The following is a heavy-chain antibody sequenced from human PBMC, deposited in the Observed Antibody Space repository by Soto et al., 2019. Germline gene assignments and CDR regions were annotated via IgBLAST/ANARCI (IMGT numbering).Heavy chain of an antibody. Sequence: QVQLVESGGGVVQPGRSLRLSCAASGFTFSSYGMHWVRQAPGKGLEWVAVISYDGSNKYYADSVKGRFTISRDTSKNTLYLQMNSLRAEYTAVYYCARDLWVYSSWSPIDYWGQGTLVTVSS. CDR3: ARDLWVYSSWSPIDY. CDR1: GFTFSSYG. D-gene: IGHD6-6*01. V-gene: IGHV3-30*03. J-gene: IGHJ4*02. CDR2: ISYDGSNK.